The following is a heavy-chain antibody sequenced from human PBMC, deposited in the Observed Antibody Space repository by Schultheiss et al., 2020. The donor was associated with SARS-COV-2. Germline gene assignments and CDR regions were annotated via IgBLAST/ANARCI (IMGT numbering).Heavy chain of an antibody. CDR2: IYYSGST. Sequence: SETLSLTCTVSGGSISSGGYYWSWIRQHPGKGLEWIGYIYYSGSTYYNPSLKSRVTISVDTSKNQFSLKLSSVTAADTAVYYCARGLIRFLEWLLSDRTSGFDPWGQGTLVTVSS. D-gene: IGHD3-3*01. CDR3: ARGLIRFLEWLLSDRTSGFDP. CDR1: GGSISSGGYY. V-gene: IGHV4-31*03. J-gene: IGHJ5*02.